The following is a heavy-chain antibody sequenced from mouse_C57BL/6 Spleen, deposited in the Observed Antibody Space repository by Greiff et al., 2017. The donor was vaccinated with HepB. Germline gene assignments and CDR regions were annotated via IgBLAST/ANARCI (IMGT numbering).Heavy chain of an antibody. CDR1: GYTFTDYN. CDR2: INPNNGGT. Sequence: VQLQQSGPELVKPGASVKMSCKASGYTFTDYNMHWVKQSHGKSLEWIGYINPNNGGTSYNQKFKGKATLTVNKSSSTAYMELRSLTSEGSAVYYCASDGGAMDYWGQGTSVTVSS. CDR3: ASDGGAMDY. D-gene: IGHD2-3*01. J-gene: IGHJ4*01. V-gene: IGHV1-22*01.